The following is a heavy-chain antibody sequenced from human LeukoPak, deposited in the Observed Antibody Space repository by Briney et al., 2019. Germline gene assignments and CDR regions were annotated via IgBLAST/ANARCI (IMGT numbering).Heavy chain of an antibody. D-gene: IGHD7-27*01. CDR2: MSPNSGDT. Sequence: ASVKVSCKASGYTFTSYDFNWVRQATGQRPEWMGWMSPNSGDTGYAQKFQDRVTMTRTTSISTAYMELSSLRSDDTAVYYCARGPPNWGYDYWGPGTLVTVSS. CDR3: ARGPPNWGYDY. CDR1: GYTFTSYD. J-gene: IGHJ4*02. V-gene: IGHV1-8*01.